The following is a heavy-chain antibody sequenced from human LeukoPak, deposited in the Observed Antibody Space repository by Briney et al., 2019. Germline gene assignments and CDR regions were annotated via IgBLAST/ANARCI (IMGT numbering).Heavy chain of an antibody. Sequence: GGSLRLSCSASGFTFSSYAMHWVRQAPGKGLEYVSAISSNGGSTYYADSVKGRFTISRDNAKNSLYLQLNSLRAEDTAVYYCASQYYYDSSDYYNSDWFDPWGQGTLVTVSS. V-gene: IGHV3-64*04. D-gene: IGHD3-22*01. CDR2: ISSNGGST. J-gene: IGHJ5*02. CDR1: GFTFSSYA. CDR3: ASQYYYDSSDYYNSDWFDP.